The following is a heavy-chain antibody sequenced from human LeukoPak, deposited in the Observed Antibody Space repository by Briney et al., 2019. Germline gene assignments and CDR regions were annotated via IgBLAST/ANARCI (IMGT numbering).Heavy chain of an antibody. V-gene: IGHV3-9*01. D-gene: IGHD3-10*01. CDR2: ISWNSDSI. Sequence: GRSLRLSCAASGFSFVGYAMHWVRQAPGEGLEWVPGISWNSDSIGYADSVKGRFTISRDNAKNSLYLQMNSLRAEDTALYYCVTDTYYGSGSHHPRRFDYWGQGTLVTVSS. CDR3: VTDTYYGSGSHHPRRFDY. J-gene: IGHJ4*02. CDR1: GFSFVGYA.